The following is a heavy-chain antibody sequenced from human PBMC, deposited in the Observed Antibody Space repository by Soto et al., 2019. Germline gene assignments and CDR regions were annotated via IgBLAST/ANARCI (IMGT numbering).Heavy chain of an antibody. J-gene: IGHJ4*02. V-gene: IGHV3-49*03. CDR1: GFTFGDYF. CDR2: IRSETYGGTT. Sequence: EVQLVESGGGLVQPGRSLRLSCTGSGFTFGDYFMNWIRQAPGKGLEWVGFIRSETYGGTTEYAESVKGRVTISRDDSKSIAYLQINSLKTEDTAVYYCTRVGAGYISGMDFWGQGNLVSVSS. D-gene: IGHD3-10*01. CDR3: TRVGAGYISGMDF.